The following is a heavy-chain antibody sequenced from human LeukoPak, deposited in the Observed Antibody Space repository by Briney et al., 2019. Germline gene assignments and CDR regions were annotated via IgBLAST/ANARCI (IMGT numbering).Heavy chain of an antibody. Sequence: GGSLRLSCAASGFTFSSYEMNWVRQAPGKGLEWVSYISSSGSTIYYADSVKGRFTISRDSAKNSVYLQMNSLRPEDTALYHCSNSRPDSYIESWGQGTLVTVST. V-gene: IGHV3-48*03. J-gene: IGHJ4*02. CDR2: ISSSGSTI. CDR1: GFTFSSYE. CDR3: SNSRPDSYIES. D-gene: IGHD1-14*01.